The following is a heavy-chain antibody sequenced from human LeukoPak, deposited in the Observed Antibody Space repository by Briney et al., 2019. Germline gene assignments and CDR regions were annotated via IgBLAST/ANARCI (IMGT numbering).Heavy chain of an antibody. V-gene: IGHV1-8*03. CDR3: ARGTLRFGELSYYYYYMDV. CDR2: MNPNSGNT. D-gene: IGHD3-10*01. CDR1: GYTFTSYD. Sequence: ASVEVSCKASGYTFTSYDINWVRQATGQGLEWMGWMNPNSGNTGYAQKFQGRVTITRNTSISTAYMELSSLRSEDTAVYYCARGTLRFGELSYYYYYMDVWGKGTTVTVSS. J-gene: IGHJ6*03.